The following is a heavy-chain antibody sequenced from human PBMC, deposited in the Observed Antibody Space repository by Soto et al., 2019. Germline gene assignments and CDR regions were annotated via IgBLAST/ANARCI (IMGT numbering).Heavy chain of an antibody. CDR1: GGSISSYY. CDR3: AKWGAAAGTT. J-gene: IGHJ4*02. CDR2: VFYTGIT. V-gene: IGHV4-59*01. D-gene: IGHD6-25*01. Sequence: QVHLQESGPGLVKPSETLSLTCTVSGGSISSYYWSWIRQPPGKGLDWIGYVFYTGITKYNPSFQSRATISGDTSRNKFSLNLMPVTAADTPVYYCAKWGAAAGTTWGQGILVNVSP.